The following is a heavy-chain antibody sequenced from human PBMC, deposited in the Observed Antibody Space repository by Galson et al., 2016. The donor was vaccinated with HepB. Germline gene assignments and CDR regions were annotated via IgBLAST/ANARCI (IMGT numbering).Heavy chain of an antibody. V-gene: IGHV4-38-2*01. D-gene: IGHD3-10*01. CDR1: GYSISSGYY. Sequence: SETLSLTCAVSGYSISSGYYWGWIRQPPGKGLEWIGSIYHSGSIYYNSSLKSRVTISVDTSKNQFSLKLSSVTAADTAVYYCARVGGDYYGSGSTNMDVWGQGTTVTVSS. J-gene: IGHJ6*02. CDR2: IYHSGSI. CDR3: ARVGGDYYGSGSTNMDV.